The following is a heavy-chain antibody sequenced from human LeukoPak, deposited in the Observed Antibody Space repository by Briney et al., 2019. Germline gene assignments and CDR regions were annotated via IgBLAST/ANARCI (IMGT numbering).Heavy chain of an antibody. V-gene: IGHV3-30*18. CDR3: AKDSASKDRFDY. J-gene: IGHJ4*02. CDR2: ISYDGSNK. D-gene: IGHD2-2*01. Sequence: SGGSLRLSCAASGFTFSSYGMHWVRQAPGKGLEWVALISYDGSNKYYADSVKGRFTISRDNSKNTLYLQMNSLRAEDTAVYYCAKDSASKDRFDYWGQGTLVTVSS. CDR1: GFTFSSYG.